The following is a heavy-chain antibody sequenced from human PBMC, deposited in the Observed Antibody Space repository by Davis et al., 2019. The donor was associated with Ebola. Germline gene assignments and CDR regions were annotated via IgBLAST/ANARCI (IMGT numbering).Heavy chain of an antibody. CDR2: IYPGDSDT. CDR1: GYSFTSYW. Sequence: GGSLRLSCKGSGYSFTSYWIGWVRQMPGKGLECMGIIYPGDSDTRCNPSFQGQVTISADKSISTAYLQWSSLKASDTAMYYCARFGGTTPFDHWGQGTLVTVSS. V-gene: IGHV5-51*01. J-gene: IGHJ4*02. CDR3: ARFGGTTPFDH. D-gene: IGHD3-10*01.